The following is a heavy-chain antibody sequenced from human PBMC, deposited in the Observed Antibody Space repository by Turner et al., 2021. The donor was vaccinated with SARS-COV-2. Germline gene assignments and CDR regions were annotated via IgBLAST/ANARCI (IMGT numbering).Heavy chain of an antibody. V-gene: IGHV1-2*02. Sequence: QVQLVQSGAEAKKPGASVKVSCKASGYTFTGYYMHWVRQAPGQGLEWMGWINPNSGGTNYAQKFQGRVTMTRDTSISTAYMELSRLRSDDTAVYYCARGRRGGSSWYNLDYWGQGTLVTVSS. D-gene: IGHD6-13*01. CDR3: ARGRRGGSSWYNLDY. CDR2: INPNSGGT. J-gene: IGHJ4*02. CDR1: GYTFTGYY.